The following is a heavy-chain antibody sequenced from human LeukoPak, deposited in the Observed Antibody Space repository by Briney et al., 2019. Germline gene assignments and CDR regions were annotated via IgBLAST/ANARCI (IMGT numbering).Heavy chain of an antibody. Sequence: PGGSLRLSRAASGFTIGSYAMSWVRQAPGKGLESVSSISSKSRYIYYADSVKGRFTISRDNAKNSLSLQMNSLRAEDTAVYYCARCSGSSTYHSDDYWGQGTLVTVSS. D-gene: IGHD2-15*01. V-gene: IGHV3-21*01. CDR1: GFTIGSYA. CDR3: ARCSGSSTYHSDDY. CDR2: ISSKSRYI. J-gene: IGHJ4*02.